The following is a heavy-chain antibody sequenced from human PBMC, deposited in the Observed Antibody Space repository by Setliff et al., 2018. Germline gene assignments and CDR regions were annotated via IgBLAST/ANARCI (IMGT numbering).Heavy chain of an antibody. CDR1: GFTFTNSW. V-gene: IGHV3-15*01. Sequence: GESLKISCAASGFTFTNSWMNWVRQAPGKGLEWVGRIKSKPDGGTTDYAAPVKGRFTISRDDSESTLYLQMNSLKTEDTAVYYCTTDPYWSDYWGRGTLVTVSS. CDR2: IKSKPDGGTT. J-gene: IGHJ4*02. D-gene: IGHD2-8*02. CDR3: TTDPYWSDY.